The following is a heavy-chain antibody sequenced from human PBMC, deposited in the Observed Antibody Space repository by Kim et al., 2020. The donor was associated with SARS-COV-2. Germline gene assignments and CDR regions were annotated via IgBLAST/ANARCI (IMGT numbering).Heavy chain of an antibody. CDR3: ATHYRYSGSYRNYFDY. J-gene: IGHJ4*02. D-gene: IGHD1-26*01. Sequence: KFQGRVTMTEDTSTDTAYMELSSLRSEDTAVYYCATHYRYSGSYRNYFDYWGQGTLVTVSS. V-gene: IGHV1-24*01.